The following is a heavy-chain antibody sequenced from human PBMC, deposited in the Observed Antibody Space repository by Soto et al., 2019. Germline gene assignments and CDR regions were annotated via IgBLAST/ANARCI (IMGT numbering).Heavy chain of an antibody. CDR3: AFAGSGSYSNVPDAFDI. CDR1: GFTLSSYS. V-gene: IGHV3-21*01. J-gene: IGHJ3*02. Sequence: EVQLVESGGGLVKPGGSLRLSCAASGFTLSSYSMNWVRQAPGKGLEWVSSISSSSSYIYYADSVKGRFTISRDNAKNSLYLQMNSLRAEDTAVYYCAFAGSGSYSNVPDAFDIWGQGTMVTVSS. CDR2: ISSSSSYI. D-gene: IGHD3-10*01.